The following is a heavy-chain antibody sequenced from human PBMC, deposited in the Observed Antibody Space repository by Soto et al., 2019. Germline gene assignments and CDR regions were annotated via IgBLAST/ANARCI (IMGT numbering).Heavy chain of an antibody. CDR3: ARLPNGSLVTA. Sequence: VQLVESGGGLVSPGGSLTLSCVGSGFRFSDHSMHWVRRAPGTGLQLLSYISSSGDRIHYADSVRGRFTVSRDNAKNSLFLRMNSLRDDDTAMYCCARLPNGSLVTAWGQGTLVTVSS. J-gene: IGHJ4*02. D-gene: IGHD2-21*02. CDR1: GFRFSDHS. V-gene: IGHV3-48*02. CDR2: ISSSGDRI.